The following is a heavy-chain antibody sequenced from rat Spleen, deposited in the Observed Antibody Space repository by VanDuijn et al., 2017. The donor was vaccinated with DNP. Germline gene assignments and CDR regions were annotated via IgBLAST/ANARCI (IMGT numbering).Heavy chain of an antibody. CDR2: INTGNGGT. D-gene: IGHD1-9*01. CDR3: ARDYGYNLYAMDA. V-gene: IGHV1-43*01. CDR1: GYTFTSYF. Sequence: QVQLQQSGAELAKPGSSVKIPCKASGYTFTSYFITWIKQTTGQGLEYIGYINTGNGGTYHNEKFKGKATLTVDRSSSTAFMQLSSLTPDDSAVYYCARDYGYNLYAMDAWGQGTSVTVSS. J-gene: IGHJ4*01.